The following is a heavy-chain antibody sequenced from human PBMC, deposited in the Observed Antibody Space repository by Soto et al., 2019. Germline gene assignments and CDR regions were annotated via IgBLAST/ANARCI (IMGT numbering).Heavy chain of an antibody. V-gene: IGHV1-18*01. Sequence: PGPSVKVSCKASGYTFTSYGISWVRQVPGQGLEWMGWISAYNGNTNYAQKLQGRVTMTTDTSTSTAYMELRSLRSDDTAVYYCARGWVQLWLPQPYYYGMDVWGQGTTVTVSS. CDR3: ARGWVQLWLPQPYYYGMDV. J-gene: IGHJ6*02. D-gene: IGHD5-18*01. CDR2: ISAYNGNT. CDR1: GYTFTSYG.